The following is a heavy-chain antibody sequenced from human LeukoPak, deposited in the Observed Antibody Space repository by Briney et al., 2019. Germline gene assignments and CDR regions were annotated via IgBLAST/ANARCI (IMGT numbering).Heavy chain of an antibody. CDR1: GFTFSSYA. CDR2: ISGSGGST. CDR3: AKDSHSSSYPFGGGAFDI. Sequence: GGSLRLSCAASGFTFSSYAMSWVHQAPGKGLEWVSAISGSGGSTYYADSVKGRFTISRDNSKNTLYLQMNSLRAEDTAVYYCAKDSHSSSYPFGGGAFDIWGQGTMVTVSS. V-gene: IGHV3-23*01. D-gene: IGHD6-13*01. J-gene: IGHJ3*02.